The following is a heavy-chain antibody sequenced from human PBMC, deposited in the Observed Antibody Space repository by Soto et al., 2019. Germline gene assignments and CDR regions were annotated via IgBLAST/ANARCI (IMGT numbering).Heavy chain of an antibody. Sequence: SETLSLTCTVSGGSISSYYWSWIRQPPGKGLEWIGYIYYSGSTNYNPSLKSRVTISVDTSKNQFSLKLSSVTAADTAMYYCARRYGSCFDYWGQGTLVTVSS. CDR1: GGSISSYY. J-gene: IGHJ4*02. CDR3: ARRYGSCFDY. CDR2: IYYSGST. V-gene: IGHV4-59*08. D-gene: IGHD5-18*01.